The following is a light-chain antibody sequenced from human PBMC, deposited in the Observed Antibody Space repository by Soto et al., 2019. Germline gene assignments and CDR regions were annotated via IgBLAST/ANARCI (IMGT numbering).Light chain of an antibody. CDR2: EVS. CDR1: SSDVGGYNY. Sequence: QSALTQPASVSGSPGQSITISCTGTSSDVGGYNYVSWYQQLPGKAPRLMIYEVSNRPSGVSNRFSGSKSGNTASLTISGLQAEDEADYYCSSYRSSSTLYVFGTGTKATVL. V-gene: IGLV2-14*01. J-gene: IGLJ1*01. CDR3: SSYRSSSTLYV.